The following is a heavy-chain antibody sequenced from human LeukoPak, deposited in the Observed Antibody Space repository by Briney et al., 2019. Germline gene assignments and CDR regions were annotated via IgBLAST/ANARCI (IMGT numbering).Heavy chain of an antibody. D-gene: IGHD3-22*01. CDR1: GGSISSGSYY. V-gene: IGHV4-61*02. CDR3: ARDRYYYDGTLDY. Sequence: SETLSLTYTVSGGSISSGSYYWSWIRQPAGKGLEWIGRIYTSGSTNYNPSLKSRVTISVDTSKNQFSLKLSSVTAADTAVYYCARDRYYYDGTLDYWGQGTLVTVSS. J-gene: IGHJ4*02. CDR2: IYTSGST.